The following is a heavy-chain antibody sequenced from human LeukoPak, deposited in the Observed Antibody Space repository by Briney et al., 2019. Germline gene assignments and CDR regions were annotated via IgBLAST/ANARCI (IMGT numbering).Heavy chain of an antibody. D-gene: IGHD5-18*01. J-gene: IGHJ4*02. CDR2: INHSGST. V-gene: IGHV4-34*01. Sequence: ETSETLSLTCAVYGGSFSGYYRSWIRQPPGKGLEWIGEINHSGSTNYNPALKSRVTISVDTSKNQFSLKLSSVTAADTAVYYCARGRGYSYGFPFDYWGQGTLVTVSS. CDR1: GGSFSGYY. CDR3: ARGRGYSYGFPFDY.